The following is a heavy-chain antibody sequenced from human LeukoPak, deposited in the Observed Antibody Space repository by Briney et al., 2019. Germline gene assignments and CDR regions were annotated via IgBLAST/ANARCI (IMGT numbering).Heavy chain of an antibody. CDR2: TYYRSKWYY. CDR3: VRDGGWKY. J-gene: IGHJ4*02. CDR1: GDSVSSNIRT. V-gene: IGHV6-1*01. Sequence: SQTLSLTCAISGDSVSSNIRTWNWIRPSPSRGLEWLGRTYYRSKWYYDYAPSVKSRITISPDTSKNQFSLQLNSVTPEDTAVYYCVRDGGWKYWGQGILVTVSS. D-gene: IGHD1-1*01.